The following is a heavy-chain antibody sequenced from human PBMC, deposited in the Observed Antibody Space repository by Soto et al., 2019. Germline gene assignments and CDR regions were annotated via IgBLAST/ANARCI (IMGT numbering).Heavy chain of an antibody. CDR2: IYSGGST. J-gene: IGHJ4*02. D-gene: IGHD2-21*01. CDR3: ARPNSGGAEGDY. Sequence: GGSLRLSCAASGFTVSSNYMSWVRQAPGKGLEWVSVIYSGGSTYYADSVKGRFTISRDNSKNTLYLQMNSLRAEDTAVYYCARPNSGGAEGDYWGQGTLVTVSS. V-gene: IGHV3-66*01. CDR1: GFTVSSNY.